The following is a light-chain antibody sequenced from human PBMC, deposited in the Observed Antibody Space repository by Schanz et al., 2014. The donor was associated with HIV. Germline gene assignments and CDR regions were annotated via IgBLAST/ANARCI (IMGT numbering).Light chain of an antibody. Sequence: QSVLPQPASVSGSPGQSITISCTGTSSDVGGYNLVSWYQQYPGKAPKLMIYEVSKRPSGVSNRFSGSKSGNTASLTISGLQAEDEADYYCNSYTSKNTPIFGGGTKLTVL. CDR3: NSYTSKNTPI. V-gene: IGLV2-14*02. CDR1: SSDVGGYNL. CDR2: EVS. J-gene: IGLJ2*01.